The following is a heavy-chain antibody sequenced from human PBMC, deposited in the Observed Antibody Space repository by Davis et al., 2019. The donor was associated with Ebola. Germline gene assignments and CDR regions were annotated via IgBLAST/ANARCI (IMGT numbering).Heavy chain of an antibody. CDR1: GFTFSSYG. CDR3: AKDRGRGEFFDY. J-gene: IGHJ4*02. V-gene: IGHV3-30*18. CDR2: ISYDGSNK. D-gene: IGHD3-16*01. Sequence: GESLKISCAASGFTFSSYGMHWVRQAPGKGLEWVAVISYDGSNKYYADSVKGRFTISRDNSKNTLYLQMNSLRAEDTAVYYCAKDRGRGEFFDYWGQGTLVTVSS.